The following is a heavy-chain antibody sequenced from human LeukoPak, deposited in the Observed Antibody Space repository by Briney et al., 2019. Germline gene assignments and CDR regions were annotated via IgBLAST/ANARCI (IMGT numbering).Heavy chain of an antibody. CDR1: GFTLTTYV. CDR2: ISGSGGTT. Sequence: PGGSLRLSCAASGFTLTTYVMTWVRQAPGKGLEWVSAISGSGGTTYYADSVKGRFTISRDNSKNTLYLQMNSLRAEDTAVYYCAKAVTVTTPEAFDYWGQGTLVTVSS. CDR3: AKAVTVTTPEAFDY. D-gene: IGHD4-17*01. V-gene: IGHV3-23*01. J-gene: IGHJ4*02.